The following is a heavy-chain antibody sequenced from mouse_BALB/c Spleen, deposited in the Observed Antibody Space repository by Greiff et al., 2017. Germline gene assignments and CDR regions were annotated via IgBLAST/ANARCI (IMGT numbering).Heavy chain of an antibody. CDR2: ISNLAYSI. J-gene: IGHJ4*01. V-gene: IGHV5-15*02. CDR1: GFTFSDYG. CDR3: ARGSSTGTRAMDY. D-gene: IGHD4-1*02. Sequence: EVKLMESGGGLVQPGGSRKLSCAASGFTFSDYGMAWVRQAPGKGPEWVAFISNLAYSIYYADTVTGRFTISRENAKNTLYLEMSSLRSEDTAMYYCARGSSTGTRAMDYWGQGTSVTVSS.